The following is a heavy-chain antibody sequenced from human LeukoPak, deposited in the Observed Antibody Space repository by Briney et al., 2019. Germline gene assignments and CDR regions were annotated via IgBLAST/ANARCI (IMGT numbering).Heavy chain of an antibody. CDR1: GYTFTGYY. V-gene: IGHV1-8*02. J-gene: IGHJ4*02. D-gene: IGHD1-26*01. Sequence: EASVKVSCKASGYTFTGYYMHWVRQATGQGLEWMGWMNPNSGNTGYAQKFQGRVTMTRNTSISTAYMELSSLRSEDTAVYYCARGSSGSYYSWGQGTLVTVSS. CDR3: ARGSSGSYYS. CDR2: MNPNSGNT.